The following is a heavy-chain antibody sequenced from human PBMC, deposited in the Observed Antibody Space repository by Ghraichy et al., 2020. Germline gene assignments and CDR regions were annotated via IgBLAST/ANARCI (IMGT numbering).Heavy chain of an antibody. Sequence: ETLSLTCAASGFTFSSYSMNWVRQAPGKGLEWVSSIRSSSSYIYYADSVKGRFTISRDNAKNSLYLQMNSLRAEDTAVYYCARDGEFYYGSGRTFDYWGQGTLVTVSS. CDR1: GFTFSSYS. CDR2: IRSSSSYI. CDR3: ARDGEFYYGSGRTFDY. J-gene: IGHJ4*02. V-gene: IGHV3-21*01. D-gene: IGHD3-10*01.